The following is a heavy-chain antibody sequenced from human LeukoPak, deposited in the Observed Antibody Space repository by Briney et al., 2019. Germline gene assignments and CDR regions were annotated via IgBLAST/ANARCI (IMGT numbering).Heavy chain of an antibody. CDR1: GFTFSDFW. V-gene: IGHV3-7*01. Sequence: PGGSLRLSCAASGFTFSDFWMSWVRQAPGKGLQWVANIKQDGSEENYVDSVRGRFSISRDNAKNSLYLQMNSLRAEDTAGYYCARNKRGDYWGQGTLVTVSS. J-gene: IGHJ4*02. CDR3: ARNKRGDY. D-gene: IGHD1/OR15-1a*01. CDR2: IKQDGSEE.